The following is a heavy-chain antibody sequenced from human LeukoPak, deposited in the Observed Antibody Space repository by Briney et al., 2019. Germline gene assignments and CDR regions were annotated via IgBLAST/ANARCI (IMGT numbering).Heavy chain of an antibody. V-gene: IGHV3-21*01. CDR3: ARDYSSGWYYFDY. J-gene: IGHJ4*02. CDR1: RFTFSSYS. CDR2: ISSSSSYI. Sequence: RPGGSLRLSCAASRFTFSSYSMNWVRQAPGKGLEWVSSISSSSSYIYYADSVEGRFTISRDNAKNSLYLQMNSLRAEDTAVYYCARDYSSGWYYFDYWGQGTLVTVSS. D-gene: IGHD6-19*01.